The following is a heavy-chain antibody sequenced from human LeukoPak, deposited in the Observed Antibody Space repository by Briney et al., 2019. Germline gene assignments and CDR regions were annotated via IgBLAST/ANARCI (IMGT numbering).Heavy chain of an antibody. J-gene: IGHJ4*02. CDR2: ISSSSSYI. CDR1: GFTFSSYS. D-gene: IGHD2-21*02. CDR3: ARADCGGDCPFNY. Sequence: GGSLRLSCAASGFTFSSYSMNWVRQAPGKGLEWVSSISSSSSYIYYADSVKGRFTISRDNAKNSLYLQMNSLRAEDTAVYYCARADCGGDCPFNYWGQGTLVTVSS. V-gene: IGHV3-21*01.